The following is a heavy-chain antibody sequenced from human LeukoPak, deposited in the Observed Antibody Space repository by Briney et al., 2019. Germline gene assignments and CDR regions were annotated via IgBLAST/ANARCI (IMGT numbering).Heavy chain of an antibody. J-gene: IGHJ4*02. V-gene: IGHV1-18*04. D-gene: IGHD1-1*01. CDR3: ARVQLERPADFDY. CDR2: ISAYNGNT. CDR1: GYTFTGYY. Sequence: ASVKVSCKASGYTFTGYYMHWVRQAPGQGLEWMGWISAYNGNTNYAQKLQGRVTMTTDTSTSTAYMELRSLRSDDTAVYYCARVQLERPADFDYWGQGTLVTVSS.